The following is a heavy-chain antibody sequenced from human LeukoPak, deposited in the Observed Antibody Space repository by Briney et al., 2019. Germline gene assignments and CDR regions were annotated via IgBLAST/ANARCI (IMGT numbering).Heavy chain of an antibody. J-gene: IGHJ4*02. CDR1: GGSISSYY. CDR2: IYYTGTI. V-gene: IGHV4-59*01. D-gene: IGHD5-12*01. CDR3: ARAGGRYSGYGY. Sequence: SETLSLTCTVSGGSISSYYWSWIRQPPGKGLEWIGYIYYTGTINYNPSLKSRVTISVDTSKNQFSLNLNSVTAADTAVYYCARAGGRYSGYGYWGQGTLVTVSS.